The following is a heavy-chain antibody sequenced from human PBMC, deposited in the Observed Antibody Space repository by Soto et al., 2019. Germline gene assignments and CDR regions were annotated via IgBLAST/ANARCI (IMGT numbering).Heavy chain of an antibody. CDR1: GYSFTSYW. J-gene: IGHJ4*02. Sequence: GESLKISCKGSGYSFTSYWIGWVRQMPGKGLEWMGIIYPGDSDTRYSPSFQGQVTISADKSISTAYLQWSSLKASDTAMYYCARHLSDDTALVTPFDYWGQGTLVTVPS. V-gene: IGHV5-51*01. CDR3: ARHLSDDTALVTPFDY. CDR2: IYPGDSDT. D-gene: IGHD5-18*01.